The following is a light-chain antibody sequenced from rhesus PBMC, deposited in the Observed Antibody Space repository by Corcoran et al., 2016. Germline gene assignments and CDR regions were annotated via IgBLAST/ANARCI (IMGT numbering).Light chain of an antibody. V-gene: IGKV1-44*01. CDR1: QNIYSN. J-gene: IGKJ4*01. CDR2: AAS. CDR3: QHYYDNPLT. Sequence: IQMTQSPSALSASVGDRVTISCRASQNIYSNLAWYQQKQGKAPKLLIYAASSLQTGIPSRFRGRGSRTDFTLTISSLQPEDSAAYYCQHYYDNPLTFGGGTKVELK.